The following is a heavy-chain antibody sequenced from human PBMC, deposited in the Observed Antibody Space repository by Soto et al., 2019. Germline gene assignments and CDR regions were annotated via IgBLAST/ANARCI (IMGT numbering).Heavy chain of an antibody. CDR3: ASSYDSSGYYLFDY. Sequence: SETLSLTCTVSGGSISSGDYYWSWIRQPPGKGLEWTGYIYYSGSTYYNPSLKSRVTISVDTSKNQFSLKLSSVTAADTAVYYCASSYDSSGYYLFDYWGQGTLVTVSP. CDR1: GGSISSGDYY. D-gene: IGHD3-22*01. V-gene: IGHV4-30-4*01. CDR2: IYYSGST. J-gene: IGHJ4*02.